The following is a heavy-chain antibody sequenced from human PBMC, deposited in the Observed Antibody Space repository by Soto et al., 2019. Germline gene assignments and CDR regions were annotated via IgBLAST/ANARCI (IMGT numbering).Heavy chain of an antibody. J-gene: IGHJ5*02. CDR1: GFTFSSYA. CDR3: AKARQCSSTSCLEYNWFDP. D-gene: IGHD2-2*01. Sequence: PGGSLRLSCAASGFTFSSYAMSWVRQAPGKGLEWVSAISGSGGSTYYADSVKGRFTISRDNSKNTLYLQMNSLRAEDTAVYYCAKARQCSSTSCLEYNWFDPWGQGTLVTVSS. V-gene: IGHV3-23*01. CDR2: ISGSGGST.